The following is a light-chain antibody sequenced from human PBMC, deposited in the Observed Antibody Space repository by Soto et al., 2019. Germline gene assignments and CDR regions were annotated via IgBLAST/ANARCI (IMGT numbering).Light chain of an antibody. CDR3: SSYTSPPIYV. V-gene: IGLV2-14*01. J-gene: IGLJ1*01. CDR1: SSDVGGYNY. Sequence: SVLTQPASVSGSPGQSITISCTGTSSDVGGYNYVSWYQHHPGKAPKLMIHEVSDRPSGISNRFSGSKSGNTASLTISGLRVEDEAYYYCSSYTSPPIYVWGTGTKVPV. CDR2: EVS.